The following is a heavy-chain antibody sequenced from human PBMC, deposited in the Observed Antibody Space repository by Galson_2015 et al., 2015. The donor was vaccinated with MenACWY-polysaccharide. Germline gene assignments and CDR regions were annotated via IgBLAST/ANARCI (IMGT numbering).Heavy chain of an antibody. D-gene: IGHD3-22*01. CDR1: GFVFSSYW. CDR3: AREGQHDSSGYPDY. Sequence: SLRLSCAGSGFVFSSYWMHWVRQAPGKGLVWVSRINIDGSVTNYADSVKGRFTISRDNAKNTLYLQMNSLRAEDTALYYCAREGQHDSSGYPDYWGQGTLVTVSS. CDR2: INIDGSVT. J-gene: IGHJ4*02. V-gene: IGHV3-74*01.